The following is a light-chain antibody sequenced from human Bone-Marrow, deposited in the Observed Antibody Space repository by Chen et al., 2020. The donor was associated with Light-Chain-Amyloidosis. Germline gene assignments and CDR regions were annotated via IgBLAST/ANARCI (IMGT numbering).Light chain of an antibody. CDR1: QGISSY. CDR2: AAS. V-gene: IGKV1-8*01. CDR3: QQYYRYPWT. Sequence: AIRMTQSPSSFSASTGDRVTITCRASQGISSYLAWYQQKPGKAPKLLIYAASTLQSGVPSRVSGRGSGTEFTLPIRCLQSEDFATYYCQQYYRYPWTFGQGTKVEIK. J-gene: IGKJ1*01.